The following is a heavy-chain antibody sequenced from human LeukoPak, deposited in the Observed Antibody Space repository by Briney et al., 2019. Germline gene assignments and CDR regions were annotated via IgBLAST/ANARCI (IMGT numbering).Heavy chain of an antibody. CDR2: VRSRDKNYAT. Sequence: GGSLRLSCAASGLGFAGSAVHWVRQTSGRGLEWIGCVRSRDKNYATIYGASARGRFTISRDDSRNTASLQMNSLNTDDTAVYYFRHIEYVAPDSWGQGTLVTVSP. J-gene: IGHJ4*02. D-gene: IGHD2-21*01. CDR3: RHIEYVAPDS. V-gene: IGHV3-73*01. CDR1: GLGFAGSA.